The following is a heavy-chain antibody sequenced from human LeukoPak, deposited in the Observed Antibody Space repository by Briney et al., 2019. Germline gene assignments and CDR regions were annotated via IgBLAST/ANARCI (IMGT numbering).Heavy chain of an antibody. Sequence: PGGSLRLSCAASGFTVSSNYMSWVRQAPGKGLEWVSVIYSGGSTYYADSVKGRFTISRDNSKNTLYLQMNSLRAEDTAVYYCARESKGLVPPFYYYYYGMDIWGQGTTVTVSS. D-gene: IGHD3/OR15-3a*01. V-gene: IGHV3-66*01. CDR3: ARESKGLVPPFYYYYYGMDI. J-gene: IGHJ6*02. CDR2: IYSGGST. CDR1: GFTVSSNY.